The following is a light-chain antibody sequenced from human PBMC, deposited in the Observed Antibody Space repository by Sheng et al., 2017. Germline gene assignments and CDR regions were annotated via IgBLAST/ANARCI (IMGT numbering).Light chain of an antibody. CDR1: SLRSYY. CDR3: NSRDSSGNHRVV. CDR2: GKN. J-gene: IGLJ2*01. Sequence: SSELTQDPAVSVALGQTVRITCQGDSLRSYYASWYQQKPGQAPVLVIYGKNNRPSGIPDRFSGSSSGNTASLTITGAQAGDEADYYCNSRDSSGNHRVVFGGGTEADRP. V-gene: IGLV3-19*01.